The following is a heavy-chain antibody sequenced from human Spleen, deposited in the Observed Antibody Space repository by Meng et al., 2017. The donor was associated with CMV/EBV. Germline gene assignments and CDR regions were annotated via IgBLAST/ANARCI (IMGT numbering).Heavy chain of an antibody. CDR2: IKPDGSEK. D-gene: IGHD4-17*01. CDR1: GFTFSSYW. Sequence: GESLKISCAASGFTFSSYWMSWVRQAPGKGLEWVANIKPDGSEKYYVDSLKGRFTISRDNAENSLYLQMNNLRTEDTGFYYCAKDMGYGVPRYYGMDVWGQGTTVTVSS. V-gene: IGHV3-7*03. J-gene: IGHJ6*02. CDR3: AKDMGYGVPRYYGMDV.